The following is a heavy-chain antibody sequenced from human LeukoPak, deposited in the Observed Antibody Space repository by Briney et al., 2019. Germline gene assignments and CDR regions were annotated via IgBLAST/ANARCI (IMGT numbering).Heavy chain of an antibody. Sequence: PSETLSLTCTVSGVSISSYCWSWIRQPPGKGLEWIGYIYYSGSTNYNPSLKSRVTISVDTSKNQFSLKLSSVTAADTAVYYCARGAVDTAMEDWGQGTLVTVSS. J-gene: IGHJ4*02. D-gene: IGHD5-18*01. CDR2: IYYSGST. CDR3: ARGAVDTAMED. V-gene: IGHV4-59*01. CDR1: GVSISSYC.